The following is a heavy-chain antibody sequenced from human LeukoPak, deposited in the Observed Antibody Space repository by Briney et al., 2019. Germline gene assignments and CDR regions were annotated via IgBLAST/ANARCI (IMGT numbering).Heavy chain of an antibody. V-gene: IGHV3-23*01. CDR1: GFTFSSYV. J-gene: IGHJ4*02. Sequence: GGSLRLSCAASGFTFSSYVMSWVRQAPGKGLEWVSAISGSGGSTYYADSVKGRFTISRDNSKNTLHLQMNSLRAEDTAVYYCAKDGVRTRNDYWGQGTLVTVSS. CDR2: ISGSGGST. CDR3: AKDGVRTRNDY. D-gene: IGHD3-16*01.